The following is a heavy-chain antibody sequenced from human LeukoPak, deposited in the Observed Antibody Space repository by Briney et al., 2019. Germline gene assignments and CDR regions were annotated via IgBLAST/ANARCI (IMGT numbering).Heavy chain of an antibody. CDR2: VNSDGSST. Sequence: SGGSLRLSCAASGFTFSIYWMHWVRQAPGKGLVWVSHVNSDGSSTSYADSVKGRFTISRDNAKNTLYLQMNSLRAEDTAVYYCPQRDFVYWGQGILVTVSS. D-gene: IGHD1-1*01. V-gene: IGHV3-74*01. CDR1: GFTFSIYW. CDR3: PQRDFVY. J-gene: IGHJ4*02.